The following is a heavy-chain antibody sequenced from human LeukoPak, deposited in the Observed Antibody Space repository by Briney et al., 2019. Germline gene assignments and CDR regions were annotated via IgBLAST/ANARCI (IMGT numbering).Heavy chain of an antibody. Sequence: GGSPRLSCAASGFTFDDYAMHWVRQAPGKGLEWVSLISGDGGRTYYADSVKGRFTISRDNSKNSLYLQMNSLRTEDTALYYCAKGLGFSYGVGFDFWGQGTLVTVSS. D-gene: IGHD5-18*01. J-gene: IGHJ4*02. CDR1: GFTFDDYA. V-gene: IGHV3-43*02. CDR2: ISGDGGRT. CDR3: AKGLGFSYGVGFDF.